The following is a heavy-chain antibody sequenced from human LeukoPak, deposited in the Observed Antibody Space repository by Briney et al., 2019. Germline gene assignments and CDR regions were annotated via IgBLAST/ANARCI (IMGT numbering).Heavy chain of an antibody. CDR2: ISGSGGST. Sequence: QPGGSLRLSCAASGFSVSSNYMNWVRQAPGKGLEWVSAISGSGGSTYYADSVKGRFTISRDNSKNTLYLQMNSLRAEDTAVYYCAKQGGDILTGYYGNYWGQGTLVTVSS. CDR3: AKQGGDILTGYYGNY. J-gene: IGHJ4*02. V-gene: IGHV3-23*01. CDR1: GFSVSSNY. D-gene: IGHD3-9*01.